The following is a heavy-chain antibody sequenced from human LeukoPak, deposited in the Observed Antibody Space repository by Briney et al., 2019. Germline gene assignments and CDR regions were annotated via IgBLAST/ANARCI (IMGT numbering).Heavy chain of an antibody. J-gene: IGHJ4*02. CDR2: INPNSGGT. CDR3: ARDNLELRGNFDY. D-gene: IGHD1-7*01. Sequence: ASVKVSCKASGYTFTGYYMHWVRQAPGQGLEWMGRINPNSGGTNYAQKFQGRVTMTRDTSISTAYMELSSLRSEDTAVYYCARDNLELRGNFDYWGQGTLVTVSS. V-gene: IGHV1-2*06. CDR1: GYTFTGYY.